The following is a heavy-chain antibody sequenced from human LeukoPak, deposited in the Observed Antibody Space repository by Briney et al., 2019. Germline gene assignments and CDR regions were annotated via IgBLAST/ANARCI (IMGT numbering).Heavy chain of an antibody. Sequence: SETLSLTCTVSGGSISSYYWSWIRQPAGKGLEWIGRIYTSGSTNYNPSLKSRVTMSVDTSKNQFSLKLSSVTAADTAVYYCARDEVAAGFYYYYYMDVWGKGTTVTVSS. CDR3: ARDEVAAGFYYYYYMDV. CDR2: IYTSGST. D-gene: IGHD6-13*01. CDR1: GGSISSYY. V-gene: IGHV4-4*07. J-gene: IGHJ6*03.